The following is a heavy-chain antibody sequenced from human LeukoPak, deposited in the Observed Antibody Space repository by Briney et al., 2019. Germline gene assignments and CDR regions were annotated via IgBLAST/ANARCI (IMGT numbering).Heavy chain of an antibody. J-gene: IGHJ4*02. V-gene: IGHV3-30*02. CDR3: ARYGYSSSWYRYFDY. D-gene: IGHD6-13*01. CDR1: GFTFSSYG. Sequence: PGGSLRLSCAASGFTFSSYGMHWVRQAPGKGLEWVAFIRYDGSNKYYADSVKGRFTISRDNAKNTLYLQMNSLRAEDTAVYYCARYGYSSSWYRYFDYWGQGTLVTVSS. CDR2: IRYDGSNK.